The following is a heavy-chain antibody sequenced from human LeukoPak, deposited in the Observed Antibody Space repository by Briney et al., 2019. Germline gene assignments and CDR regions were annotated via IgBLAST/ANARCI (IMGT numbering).Heavy chain of an antibody. CDR2: IRSKPNDYAT. J-gene: IGHJ4*02. CDR3: TRLGTDLFDY. V-gene: IGHV3-73*01. Sequence: GGSLRLSCAASGFTFSGSAMHWVRQASGKGLEWIGRIRSKPNDYATAYAASVKGRFTISRDDSKNTAYLEMNSLKTEDTAVYYCTRLGTDLFDYWGQGTLVTVSS. CDR1: GFTFSGSA. D-gene: IGHD1-7*01.